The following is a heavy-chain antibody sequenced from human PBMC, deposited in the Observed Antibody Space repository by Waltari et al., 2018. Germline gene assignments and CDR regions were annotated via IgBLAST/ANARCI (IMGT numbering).Heavy chain of an antibody. CDR1: GGSISSSSYY. Sequence: QLQLQESGPGLVKPSETLSLTCTVSGGSISSSSYYWGWIRQPPGKGLEWIGSIYYSGRTDYNPSLKSRVTISVDTSKNQFSLKLSSVTAADTAVYYCARLKYGSGSYWGQGTLVTVSS. CDR3: ARLKYGSGSY. V-gene: IGHV4-39*01. J-gene: IGHJ4*02. CDR2: IYYSGRT. D-gene: IGHD3-10*01.